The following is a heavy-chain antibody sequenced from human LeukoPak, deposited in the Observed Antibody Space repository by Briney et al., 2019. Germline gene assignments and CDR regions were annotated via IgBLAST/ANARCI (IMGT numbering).Heavy chain of an antibody. CDR3: ARAYYDILTGYSYYFDY. CDR2: MNPNSGNT. D-gene: IGHD3-9*01. J-gene: IGHJ4*02. CDR1: GYTFTSYD. Sequence: GASVKVSCKASGYTFTSYDINWVRQATGQGLEWRGWMNPNSGNTGYAQKFQGRVTMTRNTSISTAYMELSSLRSEDTAVYYCARAYYDILTGYSYYFDYWGQGTLVTVSS. V-gene: IGHV1-8*01.